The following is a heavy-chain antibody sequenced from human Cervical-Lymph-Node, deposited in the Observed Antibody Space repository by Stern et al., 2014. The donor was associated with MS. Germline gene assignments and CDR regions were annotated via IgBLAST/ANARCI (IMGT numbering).Heavy chain of an antibody. J-gene: IGHJ4*02. V-gene: IGHV5-51*01. CDR2: LFPGGSDI. CDR3: ARQRYFDY. Sequence: EVQLVESGPEVKRPGESLKISCQASGYTFTSYWIGWVRQMPGKGLEWIAILFPGGSDIRYSPSFQGQLPLSADNASSTAYLQWNNLKASDPAIYYCARQRYFDYWGQGTLVTVSS. CDR1: GYTFTSYW.